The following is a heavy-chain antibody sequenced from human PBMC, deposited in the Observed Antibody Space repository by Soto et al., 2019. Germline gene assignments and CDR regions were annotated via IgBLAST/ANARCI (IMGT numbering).Heavy chain of an antibody. CDR2: ISYDGSNK. V-gene: IGHV3-30-3*01. CDR3: ARGGLGYCSSTSCFVYYGMDV. J-gene: IGHJ6*02. D-gene: IGHD2-2*01. CDR1: GFTFSSYA. Sequence: VQLLESGGGLVQPGGSLRLSCAASGFTFSSYAMSWVRQAPGKGLEWVAVISYDGSNKYYADSVKGRFTISRDNSKNTLYLQMNSLRAEDTAVYYCARGGLGYCSSTSCFVYYGMDVWGQGTTVTVSS.